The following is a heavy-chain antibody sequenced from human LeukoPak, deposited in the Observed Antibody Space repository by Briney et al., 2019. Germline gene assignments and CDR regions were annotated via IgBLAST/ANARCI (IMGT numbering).Heavy chain of an antibody. V-gene: IGHV4-30-2*01. CDR3: ARGYWNGLDY. CDR1: GGSISSGGYY. J-gene: IGHJ4*02. Sequence: PSETLSLTCTVSGGSISSGGYYWSWIRQPPGKGLEWIGYIYHSGSTYYNPSLKSRVTISVDRSKNQFSLKLSSVTAADTAVYYCARGYWNGLDYWGQGTLVTVSS. CDR2: IYHSGST. D-gene: IGHD1-1*01.